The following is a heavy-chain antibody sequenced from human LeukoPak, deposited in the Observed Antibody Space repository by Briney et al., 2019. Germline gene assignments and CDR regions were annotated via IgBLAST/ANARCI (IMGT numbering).Heavy chain of an antibody. Sequence: ASVTVSCKASGYTFTSYGISWVRQAPGQGLEWMGWISAYNGNTNYAQKLQGRVTMTTDTSTSTAYMELRSLRSDDTAVYYCARDLGLAYCGGDCYSEDAFDIWGQGTMVTVSS. CDR3: ARDLGLAYCGGDCYSEDAFDI. CDR2: ISAYNGNT. D-gene: IGHD2-21*02. CDR1: GYTFTSYG. J-gene: IGHJ3*02. V-gene: IGHV1-18*04.